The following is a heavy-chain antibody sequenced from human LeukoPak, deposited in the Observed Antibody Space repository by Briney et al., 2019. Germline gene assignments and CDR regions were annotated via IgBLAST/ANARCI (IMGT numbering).Heavy chain of an antibody. Sequence: PSETLSLTCTVSGDSISSETYHWGWIRQPPGKGLQWIGSIFYAGSTYYNPSLRSRVSISVDTSKDQFSLKLFPVTAADMAVYYCARSGWPMGGFDPWGQGILVTVSS. CDR2: IFYAGST. CDR1: GDSISSETYH. D-gene: IGHD3-10*01. V-gene: IGHV4-39*01. CDR3: ARSGWPMGGFDP. J-gene: IGHJ5*02.